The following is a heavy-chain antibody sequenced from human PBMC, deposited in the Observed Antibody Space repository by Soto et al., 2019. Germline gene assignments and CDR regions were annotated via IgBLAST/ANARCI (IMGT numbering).Heavy chain of an antibody. V-gene: IGHV3-23*01. CDR3: AKDLWHCDIWIGYPTFGS. D-gene: IGHD3-3*01. CDR1: GFTFSSYA. CDR2: VSRSGDNT. Sequence: GGSLRLSCAASGFTFSSYAMSWVRQAPGEGLEWVSAVSRSGDNTYHADSVKGRFTISRDNSKNTRYLQMNSLRVEDTAVYYCAKDLWHCDIWIGYPTFGSWGQGTLVTVSS. J-gene: IGHJ4*02.